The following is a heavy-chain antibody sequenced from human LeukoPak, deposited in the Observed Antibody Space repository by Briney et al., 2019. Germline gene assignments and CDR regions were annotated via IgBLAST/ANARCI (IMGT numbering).Heavy chain of an antibody. J-gene: IGHJ4*02. CDR2: IYPGDSDT. V-gene: IGHV5-51*01. CDR1: GYSFASYW. D-gene: IGHD1-1*01. CDR3: ATTTTRGIPHYFDY. Sequence: GESLKISCKGSGYSFASYWIVWVRQMPRKGLECMGIIYPGDSDTRYRPSFQGQVTISADKSISTAYLQWSGLKTSDTAMYYCATTTTRGIPHYFDYWGQGTLVTVSS.